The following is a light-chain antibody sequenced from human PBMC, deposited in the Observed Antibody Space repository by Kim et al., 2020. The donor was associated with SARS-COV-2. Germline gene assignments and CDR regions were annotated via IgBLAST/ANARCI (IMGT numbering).Light chain of an antibody. J-gene: IGKJ4*01. V-gene: IGKV1-9*01. Sequence: ASVGDRVTITCRASQDITNRLAWYQQKPGKAPNLLIYSASSLQSGVPSRFSGSGSGTEFTLTINSLQPEDVATYFCQQISDYPLTFGRGTNVDIK. CDR3: QQISDYPLT. CDR1: QDITNR. CDR2: SAS.